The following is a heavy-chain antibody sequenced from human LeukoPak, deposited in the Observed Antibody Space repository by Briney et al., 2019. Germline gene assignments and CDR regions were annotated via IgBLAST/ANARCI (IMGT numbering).Heavy chain of an antibody. Sequence: SETLSLTCTVSGYSISSGYYWSWIRQPPGKGLEWIGYGSTNYNPSLKSRVTISVDTSKNQFSLKLSSVTAADTAVYYCARYDYGDSKFDPWGQGTLVTVSS. CDR2: GST. CDR1: GYSISSGYY. CDR3: ARYDYGDSKFDP. V-gene: IGHV4-61*01. D-gene: IGHD4-17*01. J-gene: IGHJ5*02.